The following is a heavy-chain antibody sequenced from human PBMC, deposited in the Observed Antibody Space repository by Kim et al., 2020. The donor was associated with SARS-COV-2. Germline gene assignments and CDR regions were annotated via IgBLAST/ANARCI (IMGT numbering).Heavy chain of an antibody. J-gene: IGHJ6*03. Sequence: NYRPSPKGRVTISGDTFKNQFSLHLNSVTAADTAVYYCARRVTRFYYMDVWDKGATVTVSS. V-gene: IGHV4-34*13. CDR3: ARRVTRFYYMDV. D-gene: IGHD3-10*01.